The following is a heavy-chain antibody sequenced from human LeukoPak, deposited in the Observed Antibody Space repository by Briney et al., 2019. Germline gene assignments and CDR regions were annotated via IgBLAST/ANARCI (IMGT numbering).Heavy chain of an antibody. Sequence: SETLSLTCTVSGGSVTNDNYFWSWTRQPPGKGLEWIGEINHSGSTNYNPSLKSRVTISVDTSKNQFSLKLSSVTAADTAVYYCARTTYYYDSSGYYLSRRAYYFDYRGQGTLVTVSS. V-gene: IGHV4-34*01. D-gene: IGHD3-22*01. CDR2: INHSGST. J-gene: IGHJ4*02. CDR1: GGSVTNDNYF. CDR3: ARTTYYYDSSGYYLSRRAYYFDY.